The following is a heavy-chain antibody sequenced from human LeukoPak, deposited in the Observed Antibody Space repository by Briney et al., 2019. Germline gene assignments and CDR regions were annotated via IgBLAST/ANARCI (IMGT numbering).Heavy chain of an antibody. Sequence: SETLSLTCAVSGYSISSGYYWGWIRQPPGKGLEWIGSSYHSGSTYYNPSLKSRVTISVDTSKNQFSLKLSSVKAADTAVYYCARDIVVVVAASYFDYWGQGTLVTVSS. CDR1: GYSISSGYY. V-gene: IGHV4-38-2*02. D-gene: IGHD2-15*01. CDR3: ARDIVVVVAASYFDY. J-gene: IGHJ4*02. CDR2: SYHSGST.